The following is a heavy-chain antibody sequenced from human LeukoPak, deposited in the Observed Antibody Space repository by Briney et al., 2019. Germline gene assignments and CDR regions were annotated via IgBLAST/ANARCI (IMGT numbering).Heavy chain of an antibody. D-gene: IGHD1-26*01. V-gene: IGHV1-18*01. CDR2: ISSYNGNT. CDR1: GYTFTSYG. Sequence: ASVKVSCEASGYTFTSYGISWVRQAPGQGLEWMGWISSYNGNTNYAQKLQGRVTMTTDTSTSTAYMELRSLRSDDTAVYYCARDLEEWELRYPLGYWGQGTLVTVSS. CDR3: ARDLEEWELRYPLGY. J-gene: IGHJ4*02.